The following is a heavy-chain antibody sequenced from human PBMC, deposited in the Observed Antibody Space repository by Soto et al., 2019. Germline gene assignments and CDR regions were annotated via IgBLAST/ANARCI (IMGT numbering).Heavy chain of an antibody. CDR1: GFTFSSYA. Sequence: PGGSLRLSCAASGFTFSSYAMSWVRQAPGKGLEWVSAISGSGGSTYYADSVKGRFTISRDNSKNTLYLQMNSLRAEDTAVYYCARSGMIDLGYFSGVSCPRSYYMVVWGTGTTVTLSS. CDR3: ARSGMIDLGYFSGVSCPRSYYMVV. V-gene: IGHV3-23*01. J-gene: IGHJ6*03. D-gene: IGHD2-15*01. CDR2: ISGSGGST.